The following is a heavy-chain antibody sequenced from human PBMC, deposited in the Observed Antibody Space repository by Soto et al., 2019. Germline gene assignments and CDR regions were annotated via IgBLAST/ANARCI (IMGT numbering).Heavy chain of an antibody. CDR2: INPSGGST. CDR3: ARVGIAVAGTGWFDP. J-gene: IGHJ5*02. Sequence: QVQLVQSGAEVKKPGASVKVSCKASGYTLTSYYMHWVRQAPGQGLEWMGIINPSGGSTSYAQKFQGRVTMTRDTSTSTVYMELSSLRSEDTAVYYCARVGIAVAGTGWFDPWGQGTLVTVSS. CDR1: GYTLTSYY. D-gene: IGHD6-19*01. V-gene: IGHV1-46*01.